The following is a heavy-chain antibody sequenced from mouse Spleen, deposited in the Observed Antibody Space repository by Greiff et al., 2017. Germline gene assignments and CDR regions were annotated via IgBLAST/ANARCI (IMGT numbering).Heavy chain of an antibody. CDR1: GFTFSSYA. CDR2: ISSGGSYT. Sequence: EVMLVESGGGLVKPGGSLKLSCAASGFTFSSYAMSWVRQSPEKRLEWVAEISSGGSYTYYPDTVTGRFTISRDNAKNTLYLEMSSLRSEDTAMYYCARDRGSHYFDYWGQGTTLTVSS. V-gene: IGHV5-9-4*01. CDR3: ARDRGSHYFDY. J-gene: IGHJ2*01. D-gene: IGHD3-1*01.